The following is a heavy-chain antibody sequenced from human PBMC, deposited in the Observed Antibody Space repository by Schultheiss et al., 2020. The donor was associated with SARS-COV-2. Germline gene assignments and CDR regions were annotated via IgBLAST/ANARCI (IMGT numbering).Heavy chain of an antibody. V-gene: IGHV3-11*04. CDR1: GFTFSDHY. CDR2: ISSSGSTI. J-gene: IGHJ6*02. Sequence: GGSLRLSCAASGFTFSDHYMDWVRQAPGKGLEWVSYISSSGSTIYYADSVKGRFTISRDNAKNSLYLQMNSLRAEDTAVYYCARDTVTTITGYYYYYGMDVWGQGTTVTVSS. D-gene: IGHD4-17*01. CDR3: ARDTVTTITGYYYYYGMDV.